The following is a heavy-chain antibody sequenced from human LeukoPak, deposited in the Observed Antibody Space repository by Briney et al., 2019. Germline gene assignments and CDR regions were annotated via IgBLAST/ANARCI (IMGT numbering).Heavy chain of an antibody. CDR2: MNPNSGNT. J-gene: IGHJ4*02. D-gene: IGHD3-9*01. CDR1: GYTFTDYD. Sequence: GASVKVSCKASGYTFTDYDINWVRQATGQGLEWMGWMNPNSGNTGYTQKFQGRVTMTRNTSMSTAYMELSSLRSEDTAVYYCARAELRYFDWPPGDYWGQGTLVSVSS. V-gene: IGHV1-8*01. CDR3: ARAELRYFDWPPGDY.